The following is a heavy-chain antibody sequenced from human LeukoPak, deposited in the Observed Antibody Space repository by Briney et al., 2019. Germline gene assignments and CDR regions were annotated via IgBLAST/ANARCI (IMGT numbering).Heavy chain of an antibody. D-gene: IGHD3-3*01. CDR3: ARGARPNMYYDFWSGYGRYFDY. V-gene: IGHV4-34*01. CDR2: INHSGST. J-gene: IGHJ4*02. Sequence: SETLSLTCAVYGGSFSGYYWSWIRQPPGKGLEWIGEINHSGSTNYNPSLKSRVTISVDTSKNQFSLKLSSVTAADTAVYYCARGARPNMYYDFWSGYGRYFDYWGQGILVTVSS. CDR1: GGSFSGYY.